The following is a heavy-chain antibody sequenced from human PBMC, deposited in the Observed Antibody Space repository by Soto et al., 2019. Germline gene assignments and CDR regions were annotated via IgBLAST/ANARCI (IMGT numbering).Heavy chain of an antibody. J-gene: IGHJ4*02. D-gene: IGHD3-10*01. CDR2: VIPMSGTT. Sequence: QVQLVQSGAEVKKPGSSVKVSCQASGSYALNWVRQAPGQGPEWMGGVIPMSGTTRSAQRFQGRVTISADQSTNTAYMELHRLASADTAVYYFAAGGYGGAGSLGGWFTSWGQGTLITVSS. V-gene: IGHV1-69*01. CDR1: GSYA. CDR3: AAGGYGGAGSLGGWFTS.